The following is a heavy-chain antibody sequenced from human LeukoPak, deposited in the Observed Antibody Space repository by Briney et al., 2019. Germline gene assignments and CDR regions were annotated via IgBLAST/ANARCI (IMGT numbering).Heavy chain of an antibody. CDR1: GITLSNYG. D-gene: IGHD2-2*01. CDR3: AKGSIVVVPAADYYYYYGMDV. V-gene: IGHV3-23*01. CDR2: ISDSGGRT. J-gene: IGHJ6*02. Sequence: GGSLRLSCAVSGITLSNYGMSWVRLAPGKGLEWVAGISDSGGRTNYADSVKGRFTISRDNSKNTLYLQMNSLRAEDTAVYYCAKGSIVVVPAADYYYYYGMDVWGQGTTVTVSS.